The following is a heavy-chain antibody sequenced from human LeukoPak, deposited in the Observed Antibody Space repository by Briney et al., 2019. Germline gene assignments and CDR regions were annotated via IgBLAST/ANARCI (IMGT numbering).Heavy chain of an antibody. CDR3: ARDGRIVVVPAANNWFDP. Sequence: ASVKVSCKASGYTFTSYGISWVRQAPGQGLEWMGWISAYNGNTNYAQKLQGRVTMTTDTSTSTAYMELRSLRSDGTAVYYCARDGRIVVVPAANNWFDPWGQGTLVTVSS. CDR1: GYTFTSYG. J-gene: IGHJ5*02. V-gene: IGHV1-18*01. CDR2: ISAYNGNT. D-gene: IGHD2-2*01.